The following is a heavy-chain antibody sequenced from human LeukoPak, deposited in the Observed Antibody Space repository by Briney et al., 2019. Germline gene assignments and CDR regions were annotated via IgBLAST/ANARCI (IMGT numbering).Heavy chain of an antibody. Sequence: GGSLRLSCEASEFTFRTYAMHWVRQAPGKGLEWVALIAYDGSSKYYADSVRGRFSISRVNSKNTLYLEMNSLRRDDTAVYFCARVHTERASLPPFDHWGQGSLVTVSS. V-gene: IGHV3-30*04. D-gene: IGHD1-26*01. CDR2: IAYDGSSK. J-gene: IGHJ4*02. CDR3: ARVHTERASLPPFDH. CDR1: EFTFRTYA.